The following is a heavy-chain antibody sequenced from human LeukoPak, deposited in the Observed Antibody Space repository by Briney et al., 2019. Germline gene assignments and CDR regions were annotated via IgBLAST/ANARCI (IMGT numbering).Heavy chain of an antibody. D-gene: IGHD6-19*01. Sequence: TSVTVSFTSTGFTFTNSPMQWVRQPRGQRLEWIGWIVVGRYNTNYAQKFQERVTITRDMSTSTAYMELSSLRPEDTAVYYCAVGSGWYSPDYWGQETLVTVSS. CDR3: AVGSGWYSPDY. CDR1: GFTFTNSP. V-gene: IGHV1-58*02. CDR2: IVVGRYNT. J-gene: IGHJ4*02.